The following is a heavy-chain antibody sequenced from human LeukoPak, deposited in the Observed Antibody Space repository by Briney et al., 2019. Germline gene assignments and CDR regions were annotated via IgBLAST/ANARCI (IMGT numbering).Heavy chain of an antibody. CDR2: ISGSGGST. J-gene: IGHJ4*02. CDR1: GFTFSSYA. V-gene: IGHV3-23*01. CDR3: AKADILTGYTIRRSYFDY. Sequence: GGSLRLSCAASGFTFSSYAMSWVRQAPGKGLEWVSAISGSGGSTYYADSVKGRFTISRDNSKNTLYLQMNSLRAEDTAVYYCAKADILTGYTIRRSYFDYWGQGTLVTVSS. D-gene: IGHD3-9*01.